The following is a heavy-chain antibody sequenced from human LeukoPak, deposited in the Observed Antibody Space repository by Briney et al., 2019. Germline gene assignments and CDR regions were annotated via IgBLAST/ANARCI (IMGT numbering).Heavy chain of an antibody. V-gene: IGHV3-7*01. J-gene: IGHJ5*02. Sequence: GGSLRLSCAASGFTFSSYWMSWVRQAPGKGLEWVANIKQDGSEKYYVDSVKGRFTISRDNAKNSLYLQMNSLRAEDTAVYYCARSYCSSTSCYEPQRINWFDPWGQGTLVTVSS. CDR3: ARSYCSSTSCYEPQRINWFDP. D-gene: IGHD2-2*01. CDR1: GFTFSSYW. CDR2: IKQDGSEK.